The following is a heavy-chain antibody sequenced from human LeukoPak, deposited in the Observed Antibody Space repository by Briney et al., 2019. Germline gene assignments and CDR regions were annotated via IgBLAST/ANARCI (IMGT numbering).Heavy chain of an antibody. J-gene: IGHJ5*02. CDR2: MYYSGST. Sequence: SETLSLTCTVSGGSISSSSYYWGWIRQPPGKGLEWIGSMYYSGSTYYNPSLKSRVTISVDTSKNQFSLKLSSVTAADTAVYYCARLWNSYTDWFDPWGQGTLVTVSS. CDR3: ARLWNSYTDWFDP. D-gene: IGHD1-7*01. CDR1: GGSISSSSYY. V-gene: IGHV4-39*01.